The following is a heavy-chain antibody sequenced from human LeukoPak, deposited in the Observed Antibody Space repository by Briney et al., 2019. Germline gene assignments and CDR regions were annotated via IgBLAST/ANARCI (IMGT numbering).Heavy chain of an antibody. CDR3: ARKRGYYFDY. V-gene: IGHV4-39*01. Sequence: SETLSLTCTVSGGFISSSSYYWDWIRQPPGKGLEWIGSIYYSGSTNYNPSLKSRVAISVDTSKNQFSLKLSFVTAADTAVFYCARKRGYYFDYWGQGTLVTVSS. J-gene: IGHJ4*02. CDR2: IYYSGST. CDR1: GGFISSSSYY. D-gene: IGHD3-16*01.